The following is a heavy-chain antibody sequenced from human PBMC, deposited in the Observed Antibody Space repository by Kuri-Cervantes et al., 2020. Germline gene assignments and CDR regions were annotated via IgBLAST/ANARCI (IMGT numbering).Heavy chain of an antibody. CDR2: INHSGST. CDR1: GGSISSISYY. V-gene: IGHV4-39*07. Sequence: GSLRLSCTVSGGSISSISYYWGWVRQPPGKGLEWIGEINHSGSTNYNPSLKSRVTISVDTSKNQFSLKLSSVIAADTAVYYCARGIPVDAFDIWGQGTMVTVSS. J-gene: IGHJ3*02. CDR3: ARGIPVDAFDI.